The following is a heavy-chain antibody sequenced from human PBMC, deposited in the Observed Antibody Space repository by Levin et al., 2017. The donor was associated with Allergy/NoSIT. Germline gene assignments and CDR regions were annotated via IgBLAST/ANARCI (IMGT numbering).Heavy chain of an antibody. CDR3: TTGRLYWDDDAFDI. CDR2: IKSKTDGGTT. D-gene: IGHD1-26*01. J-gene: IGHJ3*02. V-gene: IGHV3-15*01. CDR1: GFTFSNAW. Sequence: GESLKISCAASGFTFSNAWMSWVRQAPGKGLEWVGRIKSKTDGGTTDYAAPVKGRFTISRDDSKNTLYLQMNSLKTEDTAVYYCTTGRLYWDDDAFDIWGQGTMVTVSS.